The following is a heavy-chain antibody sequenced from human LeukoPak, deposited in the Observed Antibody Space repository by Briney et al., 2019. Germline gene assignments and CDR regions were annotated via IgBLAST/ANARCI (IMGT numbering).Heavy chain of an antibody. CDR2: MNPNSGNT. CDR3: ARGGGTGTTPGGDY. CDR1: GYTFTSYY. J-gene: IGHJ4*02. V-gene: IGHV1-8*03. D-gene: IGHD1-7*01. Sequence: SVKVSCMASGYTFTSYYINWVRRAAGQGLEWVGWMNPNSGNTGYAQKFQGRVTITRSTSISTAYMELSSLRSDDTAVYYCARGGGTGTTPGGDYWGQGTLVTVSS.